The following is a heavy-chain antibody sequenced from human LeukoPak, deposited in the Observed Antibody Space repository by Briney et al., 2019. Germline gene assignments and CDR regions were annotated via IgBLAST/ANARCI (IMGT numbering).Heavy chain of an antibody. V-gene: IGHV3-23*01. CDR3: ARGSRITIFGVVTMVDY. CDR2: ISASGGRT. CDR1: GFSFSSYA. D-gene: IGHD3-3*01. J-gene: IGHJ4*02. Sequence: PGGSLRLSCAASGFSFSSYAMSWVRQAPGKGLEWVSGISASGGRTYYEDSVKGRFTISRDNSKNTLYLQMNSLRAEDTAVYYCARGSRITIFGVVTMVDYWGQGTLVTVSS.